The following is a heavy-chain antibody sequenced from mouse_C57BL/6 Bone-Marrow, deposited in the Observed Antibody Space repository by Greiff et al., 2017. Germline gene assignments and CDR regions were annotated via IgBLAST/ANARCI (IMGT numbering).Heavy chain of an antibody. CDR1: GYAFTNYL. V-gene: IGHV1-54*01. J-gene: IGHJ3*01. CDR2: INPGSGGT. CDR3: AREYYEGAY. D-gene: IGHD1-1*01. Sequence: QVQLKQSGAELVRPGTSVKVSCKASGYAFTNYLIEWVKQRPGQGLEWIGVINPGSGGTNYNEKFKGKATLTADKSSSTAYMQLSSLTSDDSAVYFCAREYYEGAYWGQGTLGTVSA.